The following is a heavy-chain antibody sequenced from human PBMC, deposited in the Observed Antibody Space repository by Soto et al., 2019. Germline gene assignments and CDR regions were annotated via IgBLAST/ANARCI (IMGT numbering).Heavy chain of an antibody. CDR3: AKDIAAGHPTYYYGMDV. J-gene: IGHJ6*02. CDR2: ISWNSGSI. V-gene: IGHV3-9*01. D-gene: IGHD6-13*01. CDR1: GFTFDDYA. Sequence: PGGSLRLSCAASGFTFDDYAMHWVRQAPGKGLEWVSGISWNSGSIGYADSVKGRFTISRDNAKNSLYLQMNSLRAEDTALYYCAKDIAAGHPTYYYGMDVWGQGTTVTVSS.